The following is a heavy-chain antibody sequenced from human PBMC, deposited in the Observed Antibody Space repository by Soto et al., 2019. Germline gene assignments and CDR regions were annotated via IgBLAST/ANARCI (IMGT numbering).Heavy chain of an antibody. V-gene: IGHV1-2*02. D-gene: IGHD1-26*01. CDR1: GYTFTDYY. CDR2: INPNSGDT. CDR3: ARLHWRCNSGLCPYPLDF. Sequence: QVQLVQSGAEVRKPGASVKVSCQASGYTFTDYYIHWVRQAPGQGLEWMAWINPNSGDTHYAQKFQGRVAMTRDTSFNTAYMELSRLRSDDTAVYICARLHWRCNSGLCPYPLDFWGQGTLVTVSS. J-gene: IGHJ4*02.